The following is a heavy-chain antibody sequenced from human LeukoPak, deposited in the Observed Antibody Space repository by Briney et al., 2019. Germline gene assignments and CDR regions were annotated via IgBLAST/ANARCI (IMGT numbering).Heavy chain of an antibody. CDR2: ISYSGSRGST. D-gene: IGHD1-26*01. J-gene: IGHJ4*02. V-gene: IGHV4-39*01. Sequence: PSETLSLTCTVPGASISSTSYSWGWFRQPPGKGLEWIVTISYSGSRGSTPYNPSLKSRVTISVDTSKDQFSLKLSSVTAADTAMYYCARRVSGSYSDYWGQGTLVTVSS. CDR3: ARRVSGSYSDY. CDR1: GASISSTSYS.